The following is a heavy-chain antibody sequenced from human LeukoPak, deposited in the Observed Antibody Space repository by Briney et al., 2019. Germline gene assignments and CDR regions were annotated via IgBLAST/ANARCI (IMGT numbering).Heavy chain of an antibody. V-gene: IGHV1-2*02. CDR1: GYTFTGYY. D-gene: IGHD1-1*01. CDR2: INPNSGAT. CDR3: ARDLRYTTG. J-gene: IGHJ4*02. Sequence: ASVKVSCKASGYTFTGYYIHWVRQAPGQGLEWMGWINPNSGATNYAQKFQGSVTMTRDTSISTAYMELTRLTSDDTAVYYCARDLRYTTGWGQETLVTVSS.